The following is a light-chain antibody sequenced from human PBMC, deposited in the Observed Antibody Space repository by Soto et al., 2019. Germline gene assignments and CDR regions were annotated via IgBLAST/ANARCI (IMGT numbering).Light chain of an antibody. CDR1: QSISSW. J-gene: IGKJ1*01. Sequence: DIQMTQSPSTLSASVGDRVTITCRASQSISSWLAWYQQKPGKAPTLLIYDASSLESGVPSRFSGSGSGTELTLTISSLQPDDFATSYCQQYNSYWTFGQGTKVEIK. CDR2: DAS. V-gene: IGKV1-5*01. CDR3: QQYNSYWT.